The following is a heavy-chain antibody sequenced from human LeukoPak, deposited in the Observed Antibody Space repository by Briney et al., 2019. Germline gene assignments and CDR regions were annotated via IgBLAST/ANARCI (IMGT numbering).Heavy chain of an antibody. CDR3: ARVTADWRIV. Sequence: SETLSLTCAVYGGSISGYYWSWIRQPPGKGLEWVGEIHYTGATSYNPSLKSRATTSIETSKNQVSLRLSSVTAADTAVYYCARVTADWRIVWGQGTLVTVSS. J-gene: IGHJ4*02. CDR2: IHYTGAT. D-gene: IGHD3-9*01. V-gene: IGHV4-34*01. CDR1: GGSISGYY.